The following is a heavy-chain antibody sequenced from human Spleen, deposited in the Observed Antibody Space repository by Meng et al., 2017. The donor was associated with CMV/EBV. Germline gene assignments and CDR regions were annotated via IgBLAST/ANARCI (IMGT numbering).Heavy chain of an antibody. J-gene: IGHJ5*02. CDR3: AGSGRSYWFDP. CDR1: GGSIRSYY. Sequence: QVQLQESGPGLVKTSETLSLTCSVSGGSIRSYYWSWIRQPAGKGLEWIGHIYSSGSTNYNPSLKSRVTMSLDTSESQFSLKLSSVTAADTAVYYCAGSGRSYWFDPWGQGTLVTVSS. D-gene: IGHD3-10*01. CDR2: IYSSGST. V-gene: IGHV4-4*07.